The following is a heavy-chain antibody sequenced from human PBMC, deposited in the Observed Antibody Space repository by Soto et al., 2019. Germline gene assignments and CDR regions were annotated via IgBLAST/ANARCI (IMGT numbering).Heavy chain of an antibody. Sequence: QITLKESGPTRVRPTQTLALTCTFSGFSLTTSGVGGGWICKTPGNALEWLAVMYWDDDKRYSPSLKSRCTIPKDTSKNQVVLTMADMDPVDTATYFCAHRGYMYGNWEHGYFDYWGQGTLVTVYS. CDR1: GFSLTTSGVG. J-gene: IGHJ4*02. D-gene: IGHD5-18*01. V-gene: IGHV2-5*02. CDR2: MYWDDDK. CDR3: AHRGYMYGNWEHGYFDY.